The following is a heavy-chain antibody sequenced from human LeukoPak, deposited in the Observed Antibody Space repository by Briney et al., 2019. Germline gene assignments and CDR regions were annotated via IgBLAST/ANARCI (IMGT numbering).Heavy chain of an antibody. D-gene: IGHD3-3*01. CDR2: IYYSGST. CDR3: AREEYYDFWSGYRGGANWFDP. J-gene: IGHJ5*02. V-gene: IGHV4-59*01. CDR1: GFTFSNSW. Sequence: GSLRLSCAASGFTFSNSWMSWIRQPPGKGLEWIGYIYYSGSTNYNPSLKSRVTISVDTSKNQFSLKLSSVTAADTAVYYCAREEYYDFWSGYRGGANWFDPWGQGTLVTVSS.